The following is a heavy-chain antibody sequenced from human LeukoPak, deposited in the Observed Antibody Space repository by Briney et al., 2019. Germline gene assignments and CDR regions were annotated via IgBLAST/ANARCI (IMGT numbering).Heavy chain of an antibody. D-gene: IGHD1-26*01. CDR1: GVSISGSYYY. CDR2: IYYSGST. Sequence: PSETLSLTCAVSGVSISGSYYYWGWIRQLPGKGLEWIGNIYYSGSTYYNASLQSRVTISIDTSKNQFSLRLNSVTAADTAMYFCVKSGGYGLIDYWGQGTLVTVSS. CDR3: VKSGGYGLIDY. V-gene: IGHV4-39*01. J-gene: IGHJ4*02.